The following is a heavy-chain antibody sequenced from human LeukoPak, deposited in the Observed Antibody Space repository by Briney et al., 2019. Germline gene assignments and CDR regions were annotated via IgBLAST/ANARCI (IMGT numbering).Heavy chain of an antibody. D-gene: IGHD6-13*01. J-gene: IGHJ4*02. Sequence: SVTVSCKASVGTFSSYAISWVRQAPGQGLEWMGRIIPIFGTANYAQKFQGRVTITADKSTSTAYMELSSLRSEDTAVYYCARARIAAAGQGIDYWGQGTLVTVSS. CDR3: ARARIAAAGQGIDY. V-gene: IGHV1-69*06. CDR1: VGTFSSYA. CDR2: IIPIFGTA.